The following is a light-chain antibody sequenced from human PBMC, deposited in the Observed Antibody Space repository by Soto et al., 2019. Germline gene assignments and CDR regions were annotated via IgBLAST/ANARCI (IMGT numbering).Light chain of an antibody. CDR3: SSYTITTALV. CDR2: EVS. V-gene: IGLV2-14*01. Sequence: QSVLTQPASVSGSPEQSITIPCTGTSSDVGGYNFVSWYQYHPGKAPKLLIYEVSNRPSGVSDRFSGSKTGNTASLTISGLQPEDEADYYCSSYTITTALVFGSGTKVTVL. J-gene: IGLJ1*01. CDR1: SSDVGGYNF.